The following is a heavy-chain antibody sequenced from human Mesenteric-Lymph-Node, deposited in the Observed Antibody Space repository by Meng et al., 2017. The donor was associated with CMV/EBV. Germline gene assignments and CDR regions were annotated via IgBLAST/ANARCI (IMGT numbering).Heavy chain of an antibody. Sequence: GESLKISCAASGFTFSSYSMNWVRQAPGKGLEWVSAISGSGGSTYYADSVKGRFTISRDNSKNTLYLQMNSLRAEDTAVYYCAKVRSRNDYGDYGYFDYWGQGTLVTVSS. CDR1: GFTFSSYS. V-gene: IGHV3-23*01. CDR2: ISGSGGST. CDR3: AKVRSRNDYGDYGYFDY. D-gene: IGHD4-17*01. J-gene: IGHJ4*02.